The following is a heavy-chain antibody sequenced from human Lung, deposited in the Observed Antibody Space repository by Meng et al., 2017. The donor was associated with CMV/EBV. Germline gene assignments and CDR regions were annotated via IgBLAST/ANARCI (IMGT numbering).Heavy chain of an antibody. CDR1: GFTFSSYA. CDR3: ARGQWHSLDY. Sequence: QVPLVESVGCVVQPGRSLRLSCAASGFTFSSYAMHWVLQAPGKGLEWVAVISYDGSNKYYADSVKGRFTISRDNSKNTLYLQMNSLRAEDTAVYYCARGQWHSLDYWGQGTLVTVSS. J-gene: IGHJ4*02. CDR2: ISYDGSNK. D-gene: IGHD6-19*01. V-gene: IGHV3-30-3*01.